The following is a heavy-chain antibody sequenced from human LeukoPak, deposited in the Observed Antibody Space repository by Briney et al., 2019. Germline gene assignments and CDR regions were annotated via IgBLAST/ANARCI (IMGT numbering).Heavy chain of an antibody. J-gene: IGHJ6*03. D-gene: IGHD4-17*01. Sequence: ASVKVSCKASGYTFTSYGINWVRQATGQGLEWMGWMNPNSGNTGYAQKFQGRVTMTRNTSISTAYMELSSLRSEDTAVYYCARIIYGDYEYYYYYMDVWGKGTTVTISS. CDR3: ARIIYGDYEYYYYYMDV. CDR1: GYTFTSYG. V-gene: IGHV1-8*02. CDR2: MNPNSGNT.